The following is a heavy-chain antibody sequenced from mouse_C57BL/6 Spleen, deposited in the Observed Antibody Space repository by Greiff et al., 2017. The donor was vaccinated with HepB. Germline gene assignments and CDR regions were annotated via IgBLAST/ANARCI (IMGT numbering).Heavy chain of an antibody. J-gene: IGHJ4*01. D-gene: IGHD3-3*01. Sequence: QVQLQQPGAELVMPGASVKLSCKASGYTFTSYWMHWVKQRPGQGLEWIGEIDPSDSYTNYNQKFKGKSTLTVDKSSSTAYMQLSSLTSEDSAVYYCAKGPTGAMDNWGQGTSVTVSS. CDR3: AKGPTGAMDN. V-gene: IGHV1-69*01. CDR1: GYTFTSYW. CDR2: IDPSDSYT.